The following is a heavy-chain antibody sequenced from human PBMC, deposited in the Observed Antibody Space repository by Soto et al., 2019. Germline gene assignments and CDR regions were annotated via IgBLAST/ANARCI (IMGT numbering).Heavy chain of an antibody. Sequence: SETLSLTCTVSGGSISSSSYFWGWIRQPPGKGLEWIGSIYYSGSTYYNPSLKSRVTVSVDTSKNQFSLKLSSVTAADTAVYYCARDYAYYDFWSGYSRDNWFDPWGQGTLVTVSS. CDR1: GGSISSSSYF. D-gene: IGHD3-3*01. V-gene: IGHV4-39*02. CDR2: IYYSGST. CDR3: ARDYAYYDFWSGYSRDNWFDP. J-gene: IGHJ5*02.